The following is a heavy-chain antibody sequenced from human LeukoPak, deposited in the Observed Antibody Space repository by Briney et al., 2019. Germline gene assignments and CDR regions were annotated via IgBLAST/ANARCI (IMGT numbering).Heavy chain of an antibody. J-gene: IGHJ4*02. CDR2: IYFSGST. CDR1: GGSISSYY. V-gene: IGHV4-59*08. CDR3: AGSEYSSSSGDFDY. Sequence: PSETLSLTCTVSGGSISSYYWSWIRQPPGKGLEWIGYIYFSGSTDYNPSLKRRLTISVSTSENQSPLPLTSVPAADTAAYYCAGSEYSSSSGDFDYWGQGTLVTVS. D-gene: IGHD6-6*01.